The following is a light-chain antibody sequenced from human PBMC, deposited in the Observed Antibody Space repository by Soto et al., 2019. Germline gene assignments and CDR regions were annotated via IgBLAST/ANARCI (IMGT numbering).Light chain of an antibody. V-gene: IGKV3-20*01. Sequence: EIVLTQSPGTLSLSPGERATLSCRASRGLSSSYVVWYQQKPGQAPMLLIDAASRRATGIPERCSGSGSATEYTLTISILEPDDFAVYYCQQQGTFGQGTKLEIK. J-gene: IGKJ2*01. CDR1: RGLSSSY. CDR3: QQQGT. CDR2: AAS.